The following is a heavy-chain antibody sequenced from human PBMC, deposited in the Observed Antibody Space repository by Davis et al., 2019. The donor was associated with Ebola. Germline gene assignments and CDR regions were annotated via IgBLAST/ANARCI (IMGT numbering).Heavy chain of an antibody. CDR1: GDSISSSGYY. J-gene: IGHJ4*02. D-gene: IGHD2-2*01. CDR2: IYHSGST. Sequence: MPSETLSLTCSVSGDSISSSGYYWGWIRQPPGKGLEWIGEIYHSGSTNYNPSLKSRVTISVDTSKNQFSLKLSSVTAADTAVYFCAKAVGGGTSSLFDTWGQGTMVTVSA. V-gene: IGHV4-39*07. CDR3: AKAVGGGTSSLFDT.